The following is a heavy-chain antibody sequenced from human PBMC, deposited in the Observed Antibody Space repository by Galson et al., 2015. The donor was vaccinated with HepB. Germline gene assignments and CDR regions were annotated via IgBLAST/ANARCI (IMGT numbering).Heavy chain of an antibody. D-gene: IGHD6-19*01. V-gene: IGHV1-69*04. J-gene: IGHJ5*02. CDR2: IIPILGIA. CDR3: ARDRAVAKAHWFDP. Sequence: SVKVSCKASGGTFSSYAISWVRQAPGQGLEWMGRIIPILGIANYAQKFRGRVTITADKSTGTAYMELSSLRSEDTAVYYCARDRAVAKAHWFDPWGQGTLVTVSS. CDR1: GGTFSSYA.